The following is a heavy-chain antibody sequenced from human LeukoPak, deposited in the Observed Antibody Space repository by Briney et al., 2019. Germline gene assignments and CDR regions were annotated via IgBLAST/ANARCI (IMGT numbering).Heavy chain of an antibody. CDR3: AKVWAAHPPFDY. V-gene: IGHV3-23*01. CDR1: GFTFSSYA. D-gene: IGHD3-16*01. J-gene: IGHJ4*02. CDR2: ISGSGGST. Sequence: GGSLRLSCAASGFTFSSYAMNWVRQAPGKGLEWVSVISGSGGSTYYADSAKGRFTISRDNSKNTLYLQRNGLRAEDTAVYYCAKVWAAHPPFDYWGQGTLVTVSS.